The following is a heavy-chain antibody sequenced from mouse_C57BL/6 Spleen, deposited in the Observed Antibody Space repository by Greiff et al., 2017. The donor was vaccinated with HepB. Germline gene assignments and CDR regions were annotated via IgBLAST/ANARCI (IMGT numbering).Heavy chain of an antibody. CDR3: ARKFSDYYGSSSLDY. CDR1: GYSFTGYY. J-gene: IGHJ2*01. D-gene: IGHD1-1*01. V-gene: IGHV1-42*01. Sequence: LVESGPELVKPGASVKISCKASGYSFTGYYMNWVKQSPEKSLEWIGEINPSTGGTTYNQKFKAKATLTVDKSSSTAYMQLKSLTSEDSAVYYCARKFSDYYGSSSLDYWGQGTTLTVSS. CDR2: INPSTGGT.